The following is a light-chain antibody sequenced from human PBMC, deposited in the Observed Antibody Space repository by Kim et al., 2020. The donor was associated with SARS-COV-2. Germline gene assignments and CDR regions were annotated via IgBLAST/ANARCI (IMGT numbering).Light chain of an antibody. Sequence: AAVGDRVTSACRASQGISNYLAWYQQKPGKAPKLLIYAASALQSWVPSRFSGSGSGTEFTLTISSLQPEDFATYYCQQYYSTPSTFGQGTKVDIK. V-gene: IGKV1-27*01. CDR3: QQYYSTPST. CDR1: QGISNY. J-gene: IGKJ1*01. CDR2: AAS.